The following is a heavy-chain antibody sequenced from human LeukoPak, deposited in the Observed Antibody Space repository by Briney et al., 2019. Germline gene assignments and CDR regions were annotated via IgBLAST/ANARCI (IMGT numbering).Heavy chain of an antibody. CDR2: IYSSGST. D-gene: IGHD5/OR15-5a*01. CDR1: GASVSGSPYY. Sequence: PSETLSLTCTVSGASVSGSPYYWGWIRQPPGKGLEWIGSIYSSGSTYYNASLQSRVTISIETSKNQISLRLNSVTAADTAIYYCAKSGVYGLIDYWGQGTLVTVSS. V-gene: IGHV4-39*01. CDR3: AKSGVYGLIDY. J-gene: IGHJ4*02.